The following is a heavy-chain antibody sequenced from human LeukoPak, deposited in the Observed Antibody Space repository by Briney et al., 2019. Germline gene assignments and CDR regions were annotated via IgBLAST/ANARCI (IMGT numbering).Heavy chain of an antibody. Sequence: GGSLRLSCVASGFSFGSYWMAWVRQAPGKGLEWVANMKHDGIEKYHVDSVKGRFTISRDNAKNSLYLQMNSLRDEDTAVYYCARDQGGYAKDYWGQGTLVTVSS. CDR3: ARDQGGYAKDY. J-gene: IGHJ4*02. D-gene: IGHD5-12*01. CDR2: MKHDGIEK. V-gene: IGHV3-7*01. CDR1: GFSFGSYW.